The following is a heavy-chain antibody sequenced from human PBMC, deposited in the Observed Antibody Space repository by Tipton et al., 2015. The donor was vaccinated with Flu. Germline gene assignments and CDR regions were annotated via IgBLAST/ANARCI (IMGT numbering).Heavy chain of an antibody. CDR3: AKDVYGDYDDS. V-gene: IGHV3-21*01. CDR1: GLTFSNYN. CDR2: ISSSGSFI. Sequence: QLVQSGGGLVKPGESLRLSCVGSGLTFSNYNMQWVRQAPGKGLEWVSTISSSGSFIYYADSVKGRFTVSRDNAKNSLYLQMNSLRAEDTAVYYCAKDVYGDYDDSWGQGTLVTVSS. J-gene: IGHJ4*02. D-gene: IGHD4-17*01.